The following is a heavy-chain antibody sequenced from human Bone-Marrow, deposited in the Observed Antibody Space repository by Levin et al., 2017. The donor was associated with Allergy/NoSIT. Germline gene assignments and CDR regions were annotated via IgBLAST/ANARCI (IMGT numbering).Heavy chain of an antibody. CDR1: GVSIRGSGAY. V-gene: IGHV4-61*02. CDR3: TKEGAATGGD. CDR2: IDATGVT. D-gene: IGHD3-16*01. J-gene: IGHJ4*02. Sequence: SQTLSLTCSVSGVSIRGSGAYWSWIRQSAGKGLEWIGRIDATGVTKYNPSLQSRVTISVDTSKNQFSLRLNSVTASDTAVYYCTKEGAATGGDWGQGLLVTVSS.